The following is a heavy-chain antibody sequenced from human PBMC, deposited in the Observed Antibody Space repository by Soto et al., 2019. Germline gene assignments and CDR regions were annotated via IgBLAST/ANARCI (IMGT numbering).Heavy chain of an antibody. D-gene: IGHD5-18*01. CDR2: VSGGGGTT. Sequence: PGGSLRLSCAASGFTFGTFAMSWVRQAPGKGLEWVSAVSGGGGTTYYADSVKGRFTISRDKSKNTLYLQMNSLRGEDTAFYYCAKDRNTAMVTGDFDYWGHGTLVTVSS. CDR3: AKDRNTAMVTGDFDY. J-gene: IGHJ4*01. V-gene: IGHV3-23*01. CDR1: GFTFGTFA.